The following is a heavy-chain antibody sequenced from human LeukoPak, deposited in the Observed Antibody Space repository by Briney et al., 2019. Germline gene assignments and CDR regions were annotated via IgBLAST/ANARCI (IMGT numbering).Heavy chain of an antibody. V-gene: IGHV3-7*01. CDR2: IRQDGSEQ. CDR3: ATTTRSSPWDY. D-gene: IGHD6-6*01. Sequence: GGSLRLSCAASGFTFSSYWTSWVRQAPGKGLEWLANIRQDGSEQQYVDSVKGRFTISRDNAKNSVYLQMNSLRDEDTALYYCATTTRSSPWDYWGQGTLVTVSS. CDR1: GFTFSSYW. J-gene: IGHJ4*02.